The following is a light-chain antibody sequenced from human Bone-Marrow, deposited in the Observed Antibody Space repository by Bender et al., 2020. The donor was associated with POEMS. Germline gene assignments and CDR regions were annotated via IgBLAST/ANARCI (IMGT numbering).Light chain of an antibody. V-gene: IGLV3-21*02. CDR2: DDG. J-gene: IGLJ2*01. CDR3: QLWDSRGDNVV. CDR1: SIGSKS. Sequence: SYVLAQPPSVSVAPGQTARMTCGGNSIGSKSVHWYQQKPGQVPVLVVYDDGDRPSGSPERFSGAKSGDTATLTISRGEAGDEADYYCQLWDSRGDNVVFGGGTKLTVV.